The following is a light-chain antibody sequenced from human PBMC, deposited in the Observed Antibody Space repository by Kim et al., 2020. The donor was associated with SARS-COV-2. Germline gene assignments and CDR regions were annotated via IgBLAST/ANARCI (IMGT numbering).Light chain of an antibody. CDR1: QSLLHSNGFNY. V-gene: IGKV2-28*01. J-gene: IGKJ4*01. Sequence: DIVMTQSPVSLPVTPGEPASISCRSSQSLLHSNGFNYLDWYLLKPGQSPQHLIYLGSTRAPGVPVRFSGSGSGTDFTLKISRLEAEDVGIYYCMQSLETPLTFGAGTKVDIK. CDR2: LGS. CDR3: MQSLETPLT.